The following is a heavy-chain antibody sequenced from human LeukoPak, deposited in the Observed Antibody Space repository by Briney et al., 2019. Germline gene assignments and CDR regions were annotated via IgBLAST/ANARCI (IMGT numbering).Heavy chain of an antibody. D-gene: IGHD3-16*02. V-gene: IGHV3-23*01. J-gene: IGHJ3*02. CDR1: GFTFSSYG. CDR2: ISGSGGST. CDR3: AKDYVWGSYRPDAFDI. Sequence: GGSLRLSCAASGFTFSSYGMSWVRQAPGKGLEWVSAISGSGGSTYYADSVKGRFTISRDNSKNTLYLQMNSLRAEDTAVYYCAKDYVWGSYRPDAFDIWGQGTMVTVSS.